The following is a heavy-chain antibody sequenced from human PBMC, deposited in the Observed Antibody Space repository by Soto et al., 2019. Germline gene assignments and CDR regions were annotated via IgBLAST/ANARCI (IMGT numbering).Heavy chain of an antibody. Sequence: PSETLSLTCTVSGGSISSYYWSWIRQPPGKGLEGIGYIYYSGSTNYNPSLKSRVTISVDTSKNQVSLKLSSVTAADTAVYYCASYYDILMKNWFDPWGQGTLVTVS. D-gene: IGHD3-9*01. CDR2: IYYSGST. V-gene: IGHV4-59*08. CDR3: ASYYDILMKNWFDP. J-gene: IGHJ5*02. CDR1: GGSISSYY.